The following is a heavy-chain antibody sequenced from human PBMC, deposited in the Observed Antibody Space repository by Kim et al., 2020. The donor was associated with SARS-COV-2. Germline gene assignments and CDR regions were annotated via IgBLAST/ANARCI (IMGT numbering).Heavy chain of an antibody. V-gene: IGHV1-3*01. D-gene: IGHD3-22*01. CDR2: INAGNGNT. J-gene: IGHJ5*02. CDR3: ARDPGGYYDSSGYYYFLPGLDP. Sequence: ASVKVSCKASGYTFTSYAMHWVRQAPGQRLEWMGWINAGNGNTKYSQKFQGRVTITRDTSASTAYMELSSLRSEDTAVYYCARDPGGYYDSSGYYYFLPGLDPWGQGTLVTVSS. CDR1: GYTFTSYA.